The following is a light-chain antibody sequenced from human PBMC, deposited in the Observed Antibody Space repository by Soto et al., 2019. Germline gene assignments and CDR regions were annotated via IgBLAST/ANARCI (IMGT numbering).Light chain of an antibody. CDR2: GAS. CDR3: QQSYGTSRT. V-gene: IGKV1-39*01. CDR1: QSINSH. J-gene: IGKJ2*01. Sequence: DIQMTQSPSSLSASVGDRVTITCRATQSINSHLNWYQHKSGKAPKLLIFGASSLQGGVPSRFSGSGSGTDFTFTISSLHPEDFASYYCQQSYGTSRTFGQGTRLEVK.